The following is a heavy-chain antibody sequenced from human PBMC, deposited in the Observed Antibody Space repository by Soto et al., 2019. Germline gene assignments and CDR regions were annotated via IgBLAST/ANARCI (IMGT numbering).Heavy chain of an antibody. J-gene: IGHJ4*02. CDR3: AREIGADYYDSSGYPRLENDY. D-gene: IGHD3-22*01. V-gene: IGHV1-69*08. CDR1: GGTFSSYT. CDR2: IIPILGIA. Sequence: QVQLVQSGAEVKKPGSSVKVSCKASGGTFSSYTISWVRQAPGQGLAWMGRIIPILGIANYAQKFQGRVTIPADKSTSTAYMELSSLRSEDTAVYYCAREIGADYYDSSGYPRLENDYWGQGTLVTVSS.